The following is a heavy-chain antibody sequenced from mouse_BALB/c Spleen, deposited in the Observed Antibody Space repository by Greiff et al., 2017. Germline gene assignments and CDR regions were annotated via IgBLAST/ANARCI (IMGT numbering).Heavy chain of an antibody. J-gene: IGHJ1*01. CDR2: IDPSDSYT. CDR3: ARPASTHWYFDV. Sequence: QVQLQQSGAELVKPGASVKLSCKASGYTFTSYWMHWVKQRPGQGLEWIGEIDPSDSYTNYNQKFKGKATLTVDKSSSTAYMQLSSLTSEDSAVYYCARPASTHWYFDVWGAGTTVTVSS. V-gene: IGHV1-69*02. D-gene: IGHD2-1*01. CDR1: GYTFTSYW.